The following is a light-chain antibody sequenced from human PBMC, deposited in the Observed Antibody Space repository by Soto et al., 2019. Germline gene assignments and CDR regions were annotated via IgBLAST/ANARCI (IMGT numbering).Light chain of an antibody. Sequence: EIVLTQSPGTLSLSPGERATLSCRASQIVRSTYLAWFQQKPGQAPRLLIYGASTRATGIPDRFSGSGSVTDFTLTIGGLEPVDFALYYCQQYGVTPPNTFGGGTKVEV. CDR1: QIVRSTY. J-gene: IGKJ4*01. CDR2: GAS. V-gene: IGKV3-20*01. CDR3: QQYGVTPPNT.